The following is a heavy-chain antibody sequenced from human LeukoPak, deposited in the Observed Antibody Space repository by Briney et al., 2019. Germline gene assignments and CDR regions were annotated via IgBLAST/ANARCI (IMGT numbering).Heavy chain of an antibody. CDR2: ISPSGANT. CDR1: GYTFTRYY. V-gene: IGHV1-46*01. Sequence: GASAKVSCKASGYTFTRYYMHWVRQAPGQGLEWMGIISPSGANTAYAQKFQGRVTMTSDTSTSTVYMELSSLRSEDTAVYYCARNGEGGSYPSTYWGQGTLVIVSS. J-gene: IGHJ4*02. CDR3: ARNGEGGSYPSTY. D-gene: IGHD1-26*01.